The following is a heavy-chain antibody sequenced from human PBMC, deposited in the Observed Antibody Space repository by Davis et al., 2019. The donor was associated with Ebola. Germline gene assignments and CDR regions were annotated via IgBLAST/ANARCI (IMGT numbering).Heavy chain of an antibody. CDR3: ARAAYCSGGSCYFYGMDV. CDR2: ISNSGTTI. Sequence: GGSLRLSCAASGFTFSSYAMTWIRQAPGKGLEWVSDISNSGTTIFYVDSVKGRFTISRDNAKSSLYLQLNSLRAEDTAVYYCARAAYCSGGSCYFYGMDVWGKGTTVTVSS. D-gene: IGHD2-15*01. J-gene: IGHJ6*04. CDR1: GFTFSSYA. V-gene: IGHV3-11*01.